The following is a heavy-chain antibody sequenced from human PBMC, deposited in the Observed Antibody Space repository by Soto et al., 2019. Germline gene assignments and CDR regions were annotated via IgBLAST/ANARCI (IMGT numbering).Heavy chain of an antibody. CDR1: GFTFSIYA. CDR3: AKYSTSGPSRFFDL. Sequence: GGSLRLSCAASGFTFSIYAVAWIRQTPGKGLEWVSVIGAGSDGIQYVDSVKGRFSISRDNSKNTLYLHMNSLRAEDTAIYYCAKYSTSGPSRFFDLWGQGTLVTV. J-gene: IGHJ4*02. D-gene: IGHD5-12*01. V-gene: IGHV3-23*01. CDR2: IGAGSDGI.